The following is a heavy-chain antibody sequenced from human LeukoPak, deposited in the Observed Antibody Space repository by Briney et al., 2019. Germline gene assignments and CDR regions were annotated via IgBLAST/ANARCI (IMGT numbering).Heavy chain of an antibody. Sequence: PSETLSLTCPVYGGAFSGYYWSWIRPPPGKGLEWIGEINHSGSTNYNPSLKSRVTISVDTSKNQFSLKLSSVTAADTAVYYCARGPRKNDYWGQGTLVTVSS. D-gene: IGHD1-14*01. J-gene: IGHJ4*02. CDR3: ARGPRKNDY. CDR1: GGAFSGYY. V-gene: IGHV4-34*01. CDR2: INHSGST.